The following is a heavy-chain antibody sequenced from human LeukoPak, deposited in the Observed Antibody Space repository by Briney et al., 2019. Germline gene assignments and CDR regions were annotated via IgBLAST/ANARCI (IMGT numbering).Heavy chain of an antibody. CDR3: ARGMYYYILTGPLGFDY. D-gene: IGHD3-9*01. CDR2: IHNDGSST. J-gene: IGHJ4*02. Sequence: PGGSLRVSCAGSGCTFSRYWMHWVRQAPGTGLVWVTRIHNDGSSTSYADSVKGRFTISRDNAKNTVYLQMNSLRAEDTAVYYCARGMYYYILTGPLGFDYWGQGTLVTVSS. V-gene: IGHV3-74*01. CDR1: GCTFSRYW.